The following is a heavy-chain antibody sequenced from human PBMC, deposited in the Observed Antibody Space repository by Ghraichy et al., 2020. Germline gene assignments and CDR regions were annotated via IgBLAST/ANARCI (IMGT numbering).Heavy chain of an antibody. V-gene: IGHV3-48*02. CDR3: ARASRVVRFYYYDGMDV. J-gene: IGHJ6*02. D-gene: IGHD4-23*01. CDR2: ITSSSLSI. Sequence: GESLNISCVGSGFSFGSYNMNWVRQSPGKGLEWVSYITSSSLSIFYADSVKGRFTISRDNAQNSLSLQMNSLRDEDTAIYYCARASRVVRFYYYDGMDVWGQGTTVTVSS. CDR1: GFSFGSYN.